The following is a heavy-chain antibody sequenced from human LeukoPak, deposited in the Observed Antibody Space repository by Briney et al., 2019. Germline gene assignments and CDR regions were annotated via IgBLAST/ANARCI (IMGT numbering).Heavy chain of an antibody. D-gene: IGHD2-21*01. CDR2: IFHTGDS. J-gene: IGHJ4*02. CDR3: ARXRFASPLDS. CDR1: GVSTSSSY. V-gene: IGHV4-59*08. Sequence: SETLSLTCNVSGVSTSSSYWSWIRQPPGKGLEWIGYIFHTGDSNHNPSLKRRVSISLDTSRDQITLRLTSVTAADTAVYYCARXRFASPLDSWGQGTLVTVS.